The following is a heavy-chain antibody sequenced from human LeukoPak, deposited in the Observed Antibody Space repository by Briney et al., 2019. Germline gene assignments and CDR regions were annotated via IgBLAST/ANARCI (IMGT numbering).Heavy chain of an antibody. Sequence: GASVKVSCTVSGYTLTELSMHWVRQAPGKGLEWMGGFDPKDGETIYAQKFQGRVTMTEDTSTDTAYMELSSLRSEDTAVYYCATESPFGAATVIDGLYYYGMDVWGQGTTVTVSS. CDR2: FDPKDGET. CDR3: ATESPFGAATVIDGLYYYGMDV. CDR1: GYTLTELS. D-gene: IGHD4-17*01. J-gene: IGHJ6*02. V-gene: IGHV1-24*01.